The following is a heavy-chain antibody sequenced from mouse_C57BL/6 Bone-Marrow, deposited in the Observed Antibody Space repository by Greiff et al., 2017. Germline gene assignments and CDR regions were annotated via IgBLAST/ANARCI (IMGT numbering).Heavy chain of an antibody. J-gene: IGHJ4*01. Sequence: EVMLVESGGGLVQPGGSLTLSCAASGFTFSDYYMYWVRQTPEKRLEWVAYISNGGGSNYYPDTVKGRFTISRDNAKNTRYLQMSRLKSKDTAIYYCARHLYAMDYWGQGTSVTVSS. V-gene: IGHV5-12*01. CDR1: GFTFSDYY. CDR3: ARHLYAMDY. CDR2: ISNGGGSN.